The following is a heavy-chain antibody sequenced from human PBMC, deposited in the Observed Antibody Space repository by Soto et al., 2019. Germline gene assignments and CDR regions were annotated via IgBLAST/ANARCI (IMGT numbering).Heavy chain of an antibody. J-gene: IGHJ4*02. D-gene: IGHD5-18*01. CDR1: GYTFTAYA. V-gene: IGHV1-3*01. CDR2: INVGTGDT. Sequence: QVQLVQSGAEVKKPGASVRVSCKASGYTFTAYAMDWVRQTPGQRLEWVGWINVGTGDTEYSQQFQGRVNITRDTSARTLYMELSSPRSEDTAVYYCARDVDTSMSAPLDYWGQGSLVTVSS. CDR3: ARDVDTSMSAPLDY.